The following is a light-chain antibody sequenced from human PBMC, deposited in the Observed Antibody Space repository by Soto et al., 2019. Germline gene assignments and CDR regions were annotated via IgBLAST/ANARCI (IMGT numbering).Light chain of an antibody. CDR3: QQYTDWPPT. CDR1: QSVGTT. Sequence: EIVMTQSPVTLSVSPGERVTLSCRASQSVGTTVAWYQQKSGRAPRLLIYSASTRATGVPARFSGSASGTDFTLSITSLQSEDFGVYYCQQYTDWPPTFGQGTKVEIK. V-gene: IGKV3-15*01. J-gene: IGKJ1*01. CDR2: SAS.